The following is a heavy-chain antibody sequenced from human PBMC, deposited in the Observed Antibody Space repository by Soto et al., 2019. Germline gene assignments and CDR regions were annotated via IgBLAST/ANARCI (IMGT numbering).Heavy chain of an antibody. CDR2: IYYSGST. CDR3: ARDLYWLTPRDYYYGMDA. J-gene: IGHJ6*02. Sequence: QVQLQESGPGLVKPSQTLSLTCNVSGGSISSGVYYWSWIRQPPGKGLEWIGYIYYSGSTYYNPSLKSRVTISVDTSKNQFSLKLSSVTAADTAVYYCARDLYWLTPRDYYYGMDAWGQGTTVTVSS. V-gene: IGHV4-30-4*01. D-gene: IGHD2-8*02. CDR1: GGSISSGVYY.